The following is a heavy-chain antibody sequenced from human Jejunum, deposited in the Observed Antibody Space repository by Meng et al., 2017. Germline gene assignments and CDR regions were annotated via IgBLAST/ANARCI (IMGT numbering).Heavy chain of an antibody. J-gene: IGHJ4*02. CDR3: AREWSGSFRHFDY. D-gene: IGHD3-16*02. CDR1: GGSISSSDW. Sequence: QVHMRQSGPGLLKPSGPLSPTCGVSGGSISSSDWWSWVRQPPGKGLEWIGEIHHSGSTNYNPSLKSRVTISVDKSKNQFSLKLSSVTAADTAVYYCAREWSGSFRHFDYWGQGTLVTVSS. V-gene: IGHV4-4*02. CDR2: IHHSGST.